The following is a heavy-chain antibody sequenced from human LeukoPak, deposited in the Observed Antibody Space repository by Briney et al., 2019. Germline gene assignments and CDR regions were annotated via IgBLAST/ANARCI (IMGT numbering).Heavy chain of an antibody. V-gene: IGHV4-59*01. D-gene: IGHD2-15*01. CDR2: IDFRGGT. CDR1: GDSISNSY. CDR3: ARDSVYATNWFDP. J-gene: IGHJ5*02. Sequence: SGTLSLTCSVSGDSISNSYWTWIRQPPGKRLEWIGYIDFRGGTNYNPSLGRRLSMSVAASKNQFSLRLRSVTAADTAVYYCARDSVYATNWFDPWGQGILVTVSS.